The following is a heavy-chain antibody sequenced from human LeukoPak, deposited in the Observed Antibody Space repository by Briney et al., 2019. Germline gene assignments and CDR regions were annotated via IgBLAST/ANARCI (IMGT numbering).Heavy chain of an antibody. CDR3: AKEVGYGGNSLDY. CDR1: GFTFDDYA. Sequence: PGRSLRLSCAASGFTFDDYAMHWVRQAPGKGLEWVSGISWNSGSIGYADSVKGRFTISRDNAKNSLYLQMNSLRAEDTALYYCAKEVGYGGNSLDYWGQGTLVTVSS. D-gene: IGHD4-23*01. V-gene: IGHV3-9*01. CDR2: ISWNSGSI. J-gene: IGHJ4*02.